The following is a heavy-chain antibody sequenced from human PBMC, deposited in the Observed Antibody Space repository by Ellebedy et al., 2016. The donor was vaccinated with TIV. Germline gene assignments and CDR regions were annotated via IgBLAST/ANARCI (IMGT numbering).Heavy chain of an antibody. D-gene: IGHD4-17*01. V-gene: IGHV3-7*01. CDR2: IKQDGSEK. J-gene: IGHJ3*02. Sequence: GESLKISCAASRFSFSSYWMSWVRQAPGKGLEWVANIKQDGSEKYFMDSVKSRFTISRDNAKNSLFLQMNNLRAEDTAVYYCSTDGSYGDHLFPQHAFSIWGQGTMVSVSS. CDR3: STDGSYGDHLFPQHAFSI. CDR1: RFSFSSYW.